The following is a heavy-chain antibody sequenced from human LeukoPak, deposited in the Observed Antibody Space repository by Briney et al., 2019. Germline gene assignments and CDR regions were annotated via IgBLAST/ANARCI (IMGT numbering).Heavy chain of an antibody. D-gene: IGHD6-19*01. J-gene: IGHJ4*02. Sequence: GRSLRLSCAASGFTFSSYAMHWVRQAPGKGLEWVGLIKSKSNGEAIHYAAPVKGRFTISRDDSKNTLFLQMNILQTEDTAMYYCVTERAGAFEDWGQGTLVTVSS. CDR2: IKSKSNGEAI. V-gene: IGHV3-15*01. CDR3: VTERAGAFED. CDR1: GFTFSSYA.